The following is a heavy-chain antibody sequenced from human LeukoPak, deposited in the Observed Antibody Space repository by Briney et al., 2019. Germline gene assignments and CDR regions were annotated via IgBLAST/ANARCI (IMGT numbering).Heavy chain of an antibody. Sequence: GGSLRLSCAASGFTFSSYGMHWVRQAPGKGLEWVAVISYDGSNKYYADSVKGRFTISRDNSKNALYLQMNSLRAEDTAVYYCAKDLHYGSADYWGQGTLVTVSS. J-gene: IGHJ4*02. CDR2: ISYDGSNK. CDR1: GFTFSSYG. CDR3: AKDLHYGSADY. D-gene: IGHD3-10*01. V-gene: IGHV3-30*18.